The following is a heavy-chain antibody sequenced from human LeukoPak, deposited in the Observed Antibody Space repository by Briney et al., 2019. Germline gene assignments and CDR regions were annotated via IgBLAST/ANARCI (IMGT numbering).Heavy chain of an antibody. CDR3: ARDGRGRDGYNLGWYFDL. J-gene: IGHJ2*01. V-gene: IGHV1-69*04. CDR2: IIPILGIA. D-gene: IGHD5-12*01. Sequence: SVKVSCKASGGTFSSYAITWVRQAPGQGLEWMGRIIPILGIANYAQKFQGRVTITADKSTSTAYMELSSLRSEDTAVYYCARDGRGRDGYNLGWYFDLWGRGTLVTVSS. CDR1: GGTFSSYA.